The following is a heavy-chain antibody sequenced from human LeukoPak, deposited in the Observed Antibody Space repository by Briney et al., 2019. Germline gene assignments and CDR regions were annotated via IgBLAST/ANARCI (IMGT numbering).Heavy chain of an antibody. Sequence: ASVKVSCKASGYTFTGYYMHWVRQAPGQGLEWMGWINPNSGGTNYAQKFQGRVTMTRDTSISTAYMELSRLRSDDTAVYHCAREVGYCSSTSCSSRNFQHWGQGTLVTVYS. D-gene: IGHD2-2*01. CDR2: INPNSGGT. V-gene: IGHV1-2*02. CDR1: GYTFTGYY. J-gene: IGHJ1*01. CDR3: AREVGYCSSTSCSSRNFQH.